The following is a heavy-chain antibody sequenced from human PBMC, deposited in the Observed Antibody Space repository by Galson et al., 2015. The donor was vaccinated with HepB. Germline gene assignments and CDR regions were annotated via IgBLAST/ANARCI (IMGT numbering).Heavy chain of an antibody. Sequence: SLRLSCAASGFTFSSYAIHWVRQAPGKGLEWVAVISYDGSNRYYADPVKGRFTISRDNSKNTLYLQMNSLRPEDTAVYYCARAVVNYGDYGDAFDIWGQGTMVTVSS. CDR3: ARAVVNYGDYGDAFDI. V-gene: IGHV3-30-3*01. CDR1: GFTFSSYA. J-gene: IGHJ3*02. D-gene: IGHD4-17*01. CDR2: ISYDGSNR.